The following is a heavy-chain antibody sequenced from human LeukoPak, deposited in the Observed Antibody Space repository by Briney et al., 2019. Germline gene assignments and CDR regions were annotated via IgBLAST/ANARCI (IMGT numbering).Heavy chain of an antibody. V-gene: IGHV4-39*07. Sequence: SETLSLTCTVSGGSISSSSYYWGWIRQPPGKGLEWIGSIYYSGSTYYNPSLKSRVTISVDTSKNQFSLKLSSVTAADTAMYYCARVGCSGGSCYPPEDAFDIWGQGTMVTVSS. D-gene: IGHD2-15*01. CDR3: ARVGCSGGSCYPPEDAFDI. CDR2: IYYSGST. CDR1: GGSISSSSYY. J-gene: IGHJ3*02.